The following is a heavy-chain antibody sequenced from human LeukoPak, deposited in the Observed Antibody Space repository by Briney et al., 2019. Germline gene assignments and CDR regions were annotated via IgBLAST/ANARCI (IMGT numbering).Heavy chain of an antibody. CDR3: ARVGSSSWAEVYYFDY. CDR2: INSDGSST. V-gene: IGHV3-74*01. CDR1: GFTLSSYW. J-gene: IGHJ4*02. Sequence: GGSLRLSCAASGFTLSSYWMHWVRQAPGKGLVWVSRINSDGSSTSYADSVKGRFTISRDNAKNTLYLQMNSLRAEDTAVYYCARVGSSSWAEVYYFDYWGQGTLVTVSS. D-gene: IGHD6-13*01.